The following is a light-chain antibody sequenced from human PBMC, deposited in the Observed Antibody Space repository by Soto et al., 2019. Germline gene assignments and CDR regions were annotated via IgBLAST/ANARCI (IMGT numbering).Light chain of an antibody. CDR2: DAS. J-gene: IGKJ1*01. CDR1: QSVSNN. V-gene: IGKV3-15*01. Sequence: EIVMTQSPATLSVSPGERATLSCRASQSVSNNLAWYQQKPGQAPRLLIYDASTRATGIPARISGSGSGTEFTLTFSSLQSEDFAVYYCQQYDNWPQTFGQGTKVDIK. CDR3: QQYDNWPQT.